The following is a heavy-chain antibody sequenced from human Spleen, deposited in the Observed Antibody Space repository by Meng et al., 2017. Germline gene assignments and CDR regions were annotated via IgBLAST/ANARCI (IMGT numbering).Heavy chain of an antibody. V-gene: IGHV3-48*03. CDR1: GFTFNNYE. CDR2: ISSSGSTT. CDR3: VKGGYSSGWGGDY. J-gene: IGHJ4*02. D-gene: IGHD6-19*01. Sequence: GGSLRLSCAASGFTFNNYEMNWVRQAPGKGLEWVSYISSSGSTTYYADSVKGRFTISRDNAKNSLYLQMNSLRPEDTAWYYCVKGGYSSGWGGDYWGQGTLVTVSS.